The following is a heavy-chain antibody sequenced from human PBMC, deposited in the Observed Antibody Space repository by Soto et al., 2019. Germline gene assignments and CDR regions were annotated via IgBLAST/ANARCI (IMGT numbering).Heavy chain of an antibody. CDR1: GGSISSSSYY. V-gene: IGHV4-39*01. Sequence: SETLSLTCTVSGGSISSSSYYWGWIRQPPGKGLEWIGSIYYSGSTYYNPSLKSRVTISVDTSKNQFSLKLSSVTAADTAVYYCARSRGYCSGGSCNYYGMDVWGQGTTVTVSS. CDR3: ARSRGYCSGGSCNYYGMDV. J-gene: IGHJ6*02. D-gene: IGHD2-15*01. CDR2: IYYSGST.